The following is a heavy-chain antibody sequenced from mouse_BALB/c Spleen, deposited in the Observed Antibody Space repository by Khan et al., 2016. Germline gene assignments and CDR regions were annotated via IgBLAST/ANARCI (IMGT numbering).Heavy chain of an antibody. J-gene: IGHJ3*01. Sequence: VQLQQSGAELVKPGASVKLSCTASGFNINATYIHWVKQRPEQGLEWIGRIDPANDNTKYDPRCQGKATITADTSSNTAYLQLSSLTSEDTVVYFCARGIYDYGFAYWGQGTLVSVSA. CDR2: IDPANDNT. D-gene: IGHD2-4*01. CDR1: GFNINATY. CDR3: ARGIYDYGFAY. V-gene: IGHV14-3*02.